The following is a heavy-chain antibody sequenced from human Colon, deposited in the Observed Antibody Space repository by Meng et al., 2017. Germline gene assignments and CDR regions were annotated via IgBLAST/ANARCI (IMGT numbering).Heavy chain of an antibody. V-gene: IGHV3-30*15. D-gene: IGHD3-22*01. CDR2: ISYDGSHK. J-gene: IGHJ4*02. Sequence: VKLREPGGCSVQPWGSLRLSCAASGFTFGSFPRHWVPQAPGTGREWVAGISYDGSHKFYADSVKGRFAISRDNSENTLFLQMSSLRAEDTALYYCTRNYNDGSGRFDIWGQGTLVTVSS. CDR3: TRNYNDGSGRFDI. CDR1: GFTFGSFP.